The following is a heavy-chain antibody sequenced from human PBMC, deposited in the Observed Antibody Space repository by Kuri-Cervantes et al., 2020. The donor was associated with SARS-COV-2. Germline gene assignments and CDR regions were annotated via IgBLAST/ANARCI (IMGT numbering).Heavy chain of an antibody. Sequence: SLKISCAASGFTFDDYAMHWVRQAPGKGLEWVSGISWNSGSIGYADSVKGRFTISRDNSKNTLYLQMNSLRAEDTAVYYCAKESCSGGSCYLRYWGQGTLVTVSS. CDR2: ISWNSGSI. D-gene: IGHD2-15*01. CDR1: GFTFDDYA. J-gene: IGHJ4*02. V-gene: IGHV3-9*01. CDR3: AKESCSGGSCYLRY.